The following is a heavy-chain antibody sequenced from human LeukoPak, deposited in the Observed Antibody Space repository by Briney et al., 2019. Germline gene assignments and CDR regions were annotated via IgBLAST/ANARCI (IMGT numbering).Heavy chain of an antibody. CDR3: ASTYYYDSSGYLYYFDY. CDR2: IIPIFGTA. CDR1: GGTFSSYA. V-gene: IGHV1-69*01. D-gene: IGHD3-22*01. Sequence: ASVKVPCKASGGTFSSYAISWVRQAPGQGLEWMGGIIPIFGTANYAQKFQGRVTITADESTSTAYMELSSLRSEDTAVYYCASTYYYDSSGYLYYFDYWGQGTLVTVSS. J-gene: IGHJ4*02.